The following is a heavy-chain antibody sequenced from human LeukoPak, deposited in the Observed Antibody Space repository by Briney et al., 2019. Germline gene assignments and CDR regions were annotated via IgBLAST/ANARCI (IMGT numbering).Heavy chain of an antibody. CDR3: ARDRGSSISWKNWFDP. CDR1: EDSVSSNSAA. Sequence: SQTLSLTCAISEDSVSSNSAAWNWIRQSPSRGLEWLGRTYYRSKWFNDYAVSVKSRIIINADTSKNQFSLHLNSVTPEDTAVYYCARDRGSSISWKNWFDPWGQGTLVTVSS. J-gene: IGHJ5*02. D-gene: IGHD6-6*01. V-gene: IGHV6-1*01. CDR2: TYYRSKWFN.